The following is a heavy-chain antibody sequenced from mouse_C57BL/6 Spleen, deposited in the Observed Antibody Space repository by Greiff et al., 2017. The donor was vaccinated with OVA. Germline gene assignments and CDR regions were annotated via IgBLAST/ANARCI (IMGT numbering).Heavy chain of an antibody. CDR1: GFTFSDYY. CDR2: INYDGSST. CDR3: ARGELNYAMDY. V-gene: IGHV5-16*01. Sequence: EVKLMESEGGLVQPGSSMKLSCTASGFTFSDYYMAWVRQVPEKGLEWVANINYDGSSTYYLDSLKSRFIISRDNAKNILYLQMSSLKSEDTATYYCARGELNYAMDYWGQGTSVTVSS. D-gene: IGHD4-1*01. J-gene: IGHJ4*01.